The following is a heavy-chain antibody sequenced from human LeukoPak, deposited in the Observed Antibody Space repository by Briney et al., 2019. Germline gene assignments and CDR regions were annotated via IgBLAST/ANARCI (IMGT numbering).Heavy chain of an antibody. D-gene: IGHD2-2*01. V-gene: IGHV3-30*02. CDR1: GFTFSNYG. Sequence: PGGSLRLSCAASGFTFSNYGMHWVRQAPGKGLEWVAFVRYDESTKFYADSVKGRFTISRDNSKTTLYLQMNSLRAEDTAVYYCAKDVPAAYFDYWGQGTLSPSPQ. J-gene: IGHJ4*02. CDR3: AKDVPAAYFDY. CDR2: VRYDESTK.